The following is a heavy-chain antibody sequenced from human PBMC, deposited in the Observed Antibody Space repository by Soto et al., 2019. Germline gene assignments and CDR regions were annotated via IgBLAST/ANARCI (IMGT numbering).Heavy chain of an antibody. CDR1: GFSFSTYA. V-gene: IGHV3-21*06. CDR3: GRDFVPVNDTFYSTFYY. J-gene: IGHJ4*02. D-gene: IGHD2-15*01. CDR2: ISSRGGYI. Sequence: PGGSLRLSCAASGFSFSTYAMNWVRQSPGKGLEWVASISSRGGYIYYVDSVKGRFTISRDNAKNSLYLQMNSLRAEDTATYYCGRDFVPVNDTFYSTFYYWGQGTQVTVSS.